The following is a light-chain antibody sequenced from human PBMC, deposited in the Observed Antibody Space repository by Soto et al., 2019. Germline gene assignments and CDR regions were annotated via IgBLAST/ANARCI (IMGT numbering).Light chain of an antibody. V-gene: IGKV1-12*01. CDR1: RDIGER. CDR2: TAS. Sequence: DIQMTQSPSSVSASVGDRGPITCRASRDIGERLAWFRHKPGKAPQLLIQTASTLVRETPSRFSGSGSGTDFLLTINNLQHEDFETYYCLQASTFPRTLGQGTKVDIK. CDR3: LQASTFPRT. J-gene: IGKJ1*01.